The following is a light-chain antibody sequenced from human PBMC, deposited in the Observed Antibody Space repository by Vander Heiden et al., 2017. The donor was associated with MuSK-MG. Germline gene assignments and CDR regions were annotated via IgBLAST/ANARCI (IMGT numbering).Light chain of an antibody. J-gene: IGLJ1*01. CDR2: DVS. CDR3: SSYTSSSTLV. CDR1: SSDVGGYNY. V-gene: IGLV2-14*03. Sequence: GSPGQSITISCTGTSSDVGGYNYVSWYQQHPGKAPKLMIYDVSNRPSGVSNRFSGSKSGNTASLTISGLQAEDEADYYCSSYTSSSTLVFGTGTKVTVL.